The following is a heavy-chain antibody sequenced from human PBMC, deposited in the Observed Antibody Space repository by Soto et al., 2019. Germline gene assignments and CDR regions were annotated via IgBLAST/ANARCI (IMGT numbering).Heavy chain of an antibody. J-gene: IGHJ4*02. D-gene: IGHD3-22*01. V-gene: IGHV4-59*01. CDR2: IYYTGTT. CDR1: GGPITSYY. Sequence: PSETLSLTCTVSGGPITSYYWSWIRQPPGKGLDWIGYIYYTGTTKYNPSLKSRVTISVDTSKNQFSLKLSSVTAADTALYYCARAGGIYYDSSGYLDYWGQGTLVTVSS. CDR3: ARAGGIYYDSSGYLDY.